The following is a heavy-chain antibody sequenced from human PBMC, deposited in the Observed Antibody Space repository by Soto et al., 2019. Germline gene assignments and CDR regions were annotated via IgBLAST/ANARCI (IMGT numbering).Heavy chain of an antibody. CDR3: ARVNSGYDYGWFDP. CDR2: IYHSGST. V-gene: IGHV4-34*01. CDR1: GGSFSGYY. J-gene: IGHJ5*02. D-gene: IGHD5-12*01. Sequence: SETLSLTCAVYGGSFSGYYWSWIRQPPGKGLEWIGEIYHSGSTNYNPSLKSRVTISVDKSKNQFSLKLSSVTAADTAVYYCARVNSGYDYGWFDPWGQGTLVTVSS.